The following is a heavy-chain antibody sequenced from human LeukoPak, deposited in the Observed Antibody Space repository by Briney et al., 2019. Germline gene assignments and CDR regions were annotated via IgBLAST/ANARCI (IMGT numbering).Heavy chain of an antibody. Sequence: AGSLTLSCAASGFTFSTYGMNWVRQAPGKGLEWVSYISGTSSTRYYADFVEGRFTISRDNAKNSLYLQLSSLRAEDTAVYFCARDLRLGELAFQRWGQGTLVTVSS. CDR3: ARDLRLGELAFQR. V-gene: IGHV3-48*01. CDR1: GFTFSTYG. D-gene: IGHD3-16*02. J-gene: IGHJ4*02. CDR2: ISGTSSTR.